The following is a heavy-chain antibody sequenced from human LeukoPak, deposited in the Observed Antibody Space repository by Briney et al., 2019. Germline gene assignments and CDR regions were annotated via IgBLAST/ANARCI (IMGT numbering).Heavy chain of an antibody. CDR3: AKDIYPYYYYYGMDV. J-gene: IGHJ6*02. CDR2: ISSRSSTI. D-gene: IGHD3-9*01. Sequence: PGGSLRLSCAASGFTFSSYSMNWVRQAPGKGLEWVSYISSRSSTIYYADSVKGRFTISRDNAKNSLYLQMNSLRTEDTALYYCAKDIYPYYYYYGMDVWGQGTTVTVSS. CDR1: GFTFSSYS. V-gene: IGHV3-48*01.